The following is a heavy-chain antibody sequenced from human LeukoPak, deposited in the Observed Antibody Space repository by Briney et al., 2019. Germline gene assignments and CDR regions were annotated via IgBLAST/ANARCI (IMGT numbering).Heavy chain of an antibody. V-gene: IGHV4-39*01. Sequence: PSETLSLTCTVSGGSISSSSYYWGCIRQPPGKGLEWIGSIYYSGTTYYSPSLKSRVTISVDTSKNQFSLKLNSVTAADTAVYYCAAYGSGKGNFDYWGQGTLVTVSS. J-gene: IGHJ4*02. CDR3: AAYGSGKGNFDY. CDR1: GGSISSSSYY. D-gene: IGHD3-10*01. CDR2: IYYSGTT.